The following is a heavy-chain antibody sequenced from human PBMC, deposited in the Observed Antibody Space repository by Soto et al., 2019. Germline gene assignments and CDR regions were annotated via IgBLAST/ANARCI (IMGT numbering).Heavy chain of an antibody. V-gene: IGHV3-48*01. Sequence: EVQLVESGGGLVQPGGSLRLSCAASGFTFSSYSMNWVRQAPGKGLEWVSYISSSSSTIYYADSVKGRFTISRDNAKNSLYLQMNSLRAADTAVYYCAPHSGYYDYWGQGTLVTVSS. CDR2: ISSSSSTI. CDR1: GFTFSSYS. D-gene: IGHD3-22*01. J-gene: IGHJ4*02. CDR3: APHSGYYDY.